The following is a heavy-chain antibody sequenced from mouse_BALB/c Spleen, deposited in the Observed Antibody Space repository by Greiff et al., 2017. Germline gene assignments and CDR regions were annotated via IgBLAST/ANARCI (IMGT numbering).Heavy chain of an antibody. CDR3: ATNYGNYDFDY. CDR2: INPYNDGT. CDR1: GYTFTSYV. J-gene: IGHJ2*01. Sequence: EVQLQQSGPELVKPGASVKMSCKASGYTFTSYVMHWVKQKPGQGLEWIGYINPYNDGTKYNEKFKGKATLTSDKSSSTAYMELSSLTSEDSEVYYCATNYGNYDFDYWGQGTTLTVSS. D-gene: IGHD2-1*01. V-gene: IGHV1-14*01.